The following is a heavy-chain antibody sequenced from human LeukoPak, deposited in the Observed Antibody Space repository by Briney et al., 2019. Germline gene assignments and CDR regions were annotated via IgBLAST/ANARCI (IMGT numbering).Heavy chain of an antibody. V-gene: IGHV1-2*02. J-gene: IGHJ6*03. CDR1: GYTFTGYY. CDR3: ARRTVVAATTYYYYYYMDV. Sequence: ASVKVSCKASGYTFTGYYIHWVRQAPGQGLEWMGWINPNSGGTNYAQKFQGRVTMTRDTSISTAYMELSRLRSDDTAVYYCARRTVVAATTYYYYYYMDVWGKGTTVTVSS. CDR2: INPNSGGT. D-gene: IGHD2-15*01.